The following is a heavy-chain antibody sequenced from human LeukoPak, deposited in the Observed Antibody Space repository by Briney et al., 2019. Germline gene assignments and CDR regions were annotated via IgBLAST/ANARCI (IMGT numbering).Heavy chain of an antibody. V-gene: IGHV3-53*01. J-gene: IGHJ4*02. CDR1: GFTVSSNY. CDR3: ARDVGGDYVGEYFDY. Sequence: GGSLRLSCAASGFTVSSNYTSWVRQAPGKGLEWVSVIYSGGSTYYADSVKGRFTISRDNSKNTLYLQMNSLRAEDTAVYYCARDVGGDYVGEYFDYWGQGTLVTVSS. D-gene: IGHD4-17*01. CDR2: IYSGGST.